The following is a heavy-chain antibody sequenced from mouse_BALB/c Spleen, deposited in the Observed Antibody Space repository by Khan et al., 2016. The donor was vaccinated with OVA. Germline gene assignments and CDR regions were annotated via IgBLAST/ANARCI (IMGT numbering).Heavy chain of an antibody. CDR1: GYTFTSYV. CDR3: ARVGIYYVSIAY. CDR2: IYPFNDDT. J-gene: IGHJ3*01. D-gene: IGHD1-1*01. Sequence: VQLKQSGPELVKPGASVKMSCKASGYTFTSYVMHWVKQKPGLGLEWIGYIYPFNDDTKYNEKFKDKATLTSDKSSSTAYMELSSLTSEDSAGYFWARVGIYYVSIAYWGQGTLVTGSA. V-gene: IGHV1S136*01.